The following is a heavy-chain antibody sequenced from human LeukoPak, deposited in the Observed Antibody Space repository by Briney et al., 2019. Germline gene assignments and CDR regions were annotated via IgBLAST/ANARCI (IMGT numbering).Heavy chain of an antibody. J-gene: IGHJ5*02. V-gene: IGHV3-74*01. Sequence: GGSLRLSCAASGFTSSTYWMHWVRQAPGKGLVWVSHINSDGRSTNYADSVKGRFTISRDNAKNTLYLQMNSLRAEDTAVYYCASLTFGVDNWFDPWGQGTLVTVSS. CDR1: GFTSSTYW. D-gene: IGHD2-8*01. CDR3: ASLTFGVDNWFDP. CDR2: INSDGRST.